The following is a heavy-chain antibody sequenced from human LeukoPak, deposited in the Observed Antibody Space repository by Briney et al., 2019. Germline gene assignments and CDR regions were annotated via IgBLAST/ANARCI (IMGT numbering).Heavy chain of an antibody. CDR1: GGSISSGGYY. D-gene: IGHD6-13*01. V-gene: IGHV4-30-2*01. J-gene: IGHJ5*02. CDR3: ATNPPYGGIAAPDWFDP. Sequence: PSETLSLTCTVSGGSISSGGYYWSWIRQPPGKGLEWIGYIYHSGSTYYNPSLKSRVTISVDRSKNQFSLKLSSVTAADTAVYYCATNPPYGGIAAPDWFDPWGQGTLVTVSS. CDR2: IYHSGST.